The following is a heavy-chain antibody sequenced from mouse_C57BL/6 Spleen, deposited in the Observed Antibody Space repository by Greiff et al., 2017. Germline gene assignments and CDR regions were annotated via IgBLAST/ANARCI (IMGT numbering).Heavy chain of an antibody. V-gene: IGHV3-8*01. CDR3: ARYRDYGGYAMDY. D-gene: IGHD1-1*01. Sequence: EVKLVESGPGLAKPSQTLSLTCSVTGYSITSDYWNWIRKFPGNKLEYMGYISYSGSTYYNPSLKSRISITRYTSNKQYYLQLNSVTTEDTATYYCARYRDYGGYAMDYWGQGTSVTVSS. J-gene: IGHJ4*01. CDR2: ISYSGST. CDR1: GYSITSDY.